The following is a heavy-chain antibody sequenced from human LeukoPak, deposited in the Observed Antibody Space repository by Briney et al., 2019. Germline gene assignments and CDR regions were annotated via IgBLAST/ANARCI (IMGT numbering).Heavy chain of an antibody. CDR2: ISYDGSNK. V-gene: IGHV3-30-3*01. Sequence: PGRSLRLSCAASGFTFSSYAMHWVRQAPGKGLEWVAVISYDGSNKYYADSVKGRFTISRDNSKNTLYLQMNSLRAEDTAVYYCARGDIVAPHFDYWGQGTLVTVSS. CDR3: ARGDIVAPHFDY. J-gene: IGHJ4*02. D-gene: IGHD5-12*01. CDR1: GFTFSSYA.